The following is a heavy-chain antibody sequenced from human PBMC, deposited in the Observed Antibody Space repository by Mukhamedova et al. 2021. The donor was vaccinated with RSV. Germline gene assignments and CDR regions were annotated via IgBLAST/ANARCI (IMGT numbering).Heavy chain of an antibody. D-gene: IGHD2-15*01. CDR2: ISNSGSAT. J-gene: IGHJ4*02. CDR3: AKDEDRWGHYFDN. Sequence: GPGKGLEWVSGISNSGSATYYADSVKGRFTISRDNSKNTLYLQMNSLRAGDTALYFCAKDEDRWGHYFDNCGQGTLVTVSS. V-gene: IGHV3-23*01.